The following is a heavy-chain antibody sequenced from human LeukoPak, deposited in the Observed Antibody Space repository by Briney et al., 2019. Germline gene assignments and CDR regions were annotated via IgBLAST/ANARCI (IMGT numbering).Heavy chain of an antibody. CDR3: ARVPRSYYYYYYMDV. CDR1: GGSISSYY. Sequence: SETLSLTCTVSGGSISSYYWSWVRQPAGKGLEWIGRIYTSGSTNYNPSLKSRVTMSVDTSKNQFSLKLSSVTAADTAVYYCARVPRSYYYYYYMDVWGKGTTVTVSS. J-gene: IGHJ6*03. V-gene: IGHV4-4*07. CDR2: IYTSGST.